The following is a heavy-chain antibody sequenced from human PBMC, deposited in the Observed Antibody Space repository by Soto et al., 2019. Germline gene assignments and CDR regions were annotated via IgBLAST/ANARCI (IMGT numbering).Heavy chain of an antibody. CDR2: IYYSGST. CDR3: ARDLSVGSGTVDGEIEWFAP. D-gene: IGHD6-19*01. V-gene: IGHV4-31*03. Sequence: PSETLSLTCTVSGGSISSGGYYWSWIRQHPGKGLEWIGYIYYSGSTYYNPSLKSRVTISVDTSKNQFSLKLSSVTAADTAVYYCARDLSVGSGTVDGEIEWFAPWGQGTLVTVS. J-gene: IGHJ5*02. CDR1: GGSISSGGYY.